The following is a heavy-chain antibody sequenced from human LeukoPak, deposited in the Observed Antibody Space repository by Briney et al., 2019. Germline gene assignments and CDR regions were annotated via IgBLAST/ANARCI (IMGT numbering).Heavy chain of an antibody. CDR3: ARDRTVGAYTGYYYYGMDV. J-gene: IGHJ6*02. Sequence: SETLSLTCTVSGGSISSYYWSWIRQPPGKGLEWIGYIYYSGSTNYNPSLKSRVTISVDTSKNQFSLKLSSVTAADTAVYYCARDRTVGAYTGYYYYGMDVWGQGTTVTVSS. V-gene: IGHV4-59*01. CDR2: IYYSGST. D-gene: IGHD1-26*01. CDR1: GGSISSYY.